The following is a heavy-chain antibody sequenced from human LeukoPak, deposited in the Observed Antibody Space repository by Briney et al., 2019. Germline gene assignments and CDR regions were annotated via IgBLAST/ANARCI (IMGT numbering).Heavy chain of an antibody. CDR1: GYSFTSYW. CDR2: IYPGDSDT. Sequence: GKSLKISCKGSGYSFTSYWIGWVRQMPGKGLEWMGIIYPGDSDTRYSPSFQGQVTISADKSISTAYLRWSSLKASDTAMYYCARRSAGGNPTYYYYYGMDVWGQGTTVTVSS. CDR3: ARRSAGGNPTYYYYYGMDV. V-gene: IGHV5-51*01. J-gene: IGHJ6*02. D-gene: IGHD4-23*01.